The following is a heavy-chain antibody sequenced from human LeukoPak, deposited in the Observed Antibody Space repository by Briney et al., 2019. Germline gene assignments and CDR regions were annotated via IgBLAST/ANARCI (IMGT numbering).Heavy chain of an antibody. J-gene: IGHJ6*02. V-gene: IGHV1-2*02. CDR1: GYTFTGYY. CDR3: ARDTRGIAVAGYYYYGMDV. Sequence: GASVKVSCKASGYTFTGYYMHWVRQAPGQGLEWMGWINPNSGGTNYAQKFQGRVTMTRDTSISTAYMELSRLRSEDTAVYYCARDTRGIAVAGYYYYGMDVWGQGTTVTVSS. D-gene: IGHD6-19*01. CDR2: INPNSGGT.